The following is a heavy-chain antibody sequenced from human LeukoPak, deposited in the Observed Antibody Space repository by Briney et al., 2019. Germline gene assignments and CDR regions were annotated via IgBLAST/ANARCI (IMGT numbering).Heavy chain of an antibody. CDR1: GFTFSSYG. V-gene: IGHV3-30*18. J-gene: IGHJ4*02. D-gene: IGHD3/OR15-3a*01. CDR3: AKSGTFRTRYFDY. Sequence: GGSLRLSCAASGFTFSSYGMLWVRQAPGKGLEWVAVISYDGSNKYYADSVKGRFTISRDNSKNTLYLQMNSLRAEDTAVYYCAKSGTFRTRYFDYWGQGTLVTVSS. CDR2: ISYDGSNK.